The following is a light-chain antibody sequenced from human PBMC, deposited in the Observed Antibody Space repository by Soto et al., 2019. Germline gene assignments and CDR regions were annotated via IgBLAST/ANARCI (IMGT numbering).Light chain of an antibody. Sequence: EIVLTQSPGTLSLSPGEGATLSCRASQSVSSSYLTWYQQKPGQAPRLVIYGASTRATGIPDRFSGSGSGTDFTLTISRLEPEDFAVYYCQQYGSSPPEYTFGQGTKLEIK. J-gene: IGKJ2*01. CDR1: QSVSSSY. CDR2: GAS. V-gene: IGKV3-20*01. CDR3: QQYGSSPPEYT.